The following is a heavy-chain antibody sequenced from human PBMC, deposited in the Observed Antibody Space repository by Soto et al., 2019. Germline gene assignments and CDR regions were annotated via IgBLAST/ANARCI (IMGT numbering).Heavy chain of an antibody. V-gene: IGHV6-1*01. D-gene: IGHD2-8*01. J-gene: IGHJ6*02. CDR3: ARDYSDYCTNGVCYTAKYYYYGMDV. CDR1: GDSFSSNSAA. Sequence: PSQTLSLTCAISGDSFSSNSAALNWIRQSPSRGLEWLGRTYYRSKWYNDYAVSVKSRITINPDTSKNQFSLQLNSVTPEDTAVYYCARDYSDYCTNGVCYTAKYYYYGMDVWGQGTTVTVSS. CDR2: TYYRSKWYN.